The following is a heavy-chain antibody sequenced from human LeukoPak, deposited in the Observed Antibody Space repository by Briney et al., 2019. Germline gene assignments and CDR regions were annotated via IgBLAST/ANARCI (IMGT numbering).Heavy chain of an antibody. CDR1: GYSISSGYY. J-gene: IGHJ4*02. CDR2: IYHSGST. CDR3: AREEDGTFDL. D-gene: IGHD5-24*01. Sequence: PSGTLSLTCTVSGYSISSGYYRGWIRQPPGKGLEWIGSIYHSGSTYYNPSLKSRVTISVDTSKNQFSLKLSSVTAADTAVYYCAREEDGTFDLWGQGTLVTVSS. V-gene: IGHV4-38-2*02.